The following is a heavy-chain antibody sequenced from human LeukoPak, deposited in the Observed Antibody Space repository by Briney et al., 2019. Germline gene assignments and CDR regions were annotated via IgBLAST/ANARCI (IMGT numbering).Heavy chain of an antibody. D-gene: IGHD3-10*02. J-gene: IGHJ4*02. Sequence: ASVKVSCKASGGTFSSYAISWVRQAPGQGLEWMGRIIPIFGTANYAQKFQGRVTITTDESTSTAYMELSSLRSEDTAVYYCARESPTMLDLDCWGQGTLVTVSS. CDR2: IIPIFGTA. CDR1: GGTFSSYA. V-gene: IGHV1-69*05. CDR3: ARESPTMLDLDC.